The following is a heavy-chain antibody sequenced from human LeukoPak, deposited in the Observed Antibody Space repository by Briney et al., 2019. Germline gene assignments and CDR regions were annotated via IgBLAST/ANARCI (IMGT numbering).Heavy chain of an antibody. CDR3: ARRQSSAYYYYYYMDV. CDR2: IYYSGST. J-gene: IGHJ6*03. Sequence: TASETLSLTCTVSGGSISSYYWSWIRQPPGKGLEWIGYIYYSGSTNYNPSLKSRVTISVDTSKNQFSLKLSSVTAADTAVYYCARRQSSAYYYYYYMDVWGKGTTVTVSS. V-gene: IGHV4-59*01. D-gene: IGHD2-21*01. CDR1: GGSISSYY.